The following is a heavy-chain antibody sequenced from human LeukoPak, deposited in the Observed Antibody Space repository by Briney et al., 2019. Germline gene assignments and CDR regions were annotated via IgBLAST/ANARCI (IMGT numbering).Heavy chain of an antibody. V-gene: IGHV3-23*01. CDR2: LSGSDGGT. Sequence: GGSLRLSCAASGFTLSSCGMSWVRQAPGKGLEWVSALSGSDGGTYYADSVKGRFTISRDNSKNTLSLQMNSLRAEETAIYYCAKAPVASCRGAFCYPFDCWGQGNLVTVSS. CDR1: GFTLSSCG. D-gene: IGHD2-15*01. J-gene: IGHJ4*02. CDR3: AKAPVASCRGAFCYPFDC.